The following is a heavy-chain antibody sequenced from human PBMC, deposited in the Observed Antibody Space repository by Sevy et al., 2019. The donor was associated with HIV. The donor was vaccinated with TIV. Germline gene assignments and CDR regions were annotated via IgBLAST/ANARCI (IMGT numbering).Heavy chain of an antibody. CDR1: GFTFEDYA. D-gene: IGHD6-13*01. J-gene: IGHJ4*02. V-gene: IGHV3-9*01. CDR2: ISWNSGSL. CDR3: AKDLHDVAADY. Sequence: GGSLRLSCVGSGFTFEDYALHWVRQAPGKGLEWVSGISWNSGSLDYADSVRGRFTIFRDNAKKTLYLQMDSLRSEDTAIYYCAKDLHDVAADYWGQGTLVTVSS.